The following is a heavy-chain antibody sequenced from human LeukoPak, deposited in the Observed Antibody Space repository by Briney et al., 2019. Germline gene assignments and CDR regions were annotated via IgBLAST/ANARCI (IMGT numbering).Heavy chain of an antibody. Sequence: ASVKVSCKASGYTFTNYDINWVRQATGQGLEWMGWMNPNSGNSGCTQKFQGRVTMTRDTSISTAYMELTSLRSEDTAVYYCATRASPAFYFSMDVWGQGTTVTVS. CDR1: GYTFTNYD. CDR2: MNPNSGNS. V-gene: IGHV1-8*01. J-gene: IGHJ6*02. D-gene: IGHD2/OR15-2a*01. CDR3: ATRASPAFYFSMDV.